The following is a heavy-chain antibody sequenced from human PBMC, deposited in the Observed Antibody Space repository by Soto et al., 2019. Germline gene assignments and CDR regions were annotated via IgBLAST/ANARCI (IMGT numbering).Heavy chain of an antibody. V-gene: IGHV3-23*01. CDR1: GVTSSSYA. D-gene: IGHD2-8*01. J-gene: IGHJ4*02. CDR3: AKGSGMVLYYFDY. CDR2: ISGSGGST. Sequence: PXGSLRLSCAAAGVTSSSYAMSWVRQAPGKGLEWVSAISGSGGSTYYADSVKGRFTISRDNSKNTLYLQMNSLRAEDTAVYYCAKGSGMVLYYFDYWGQGTLVTVSS.